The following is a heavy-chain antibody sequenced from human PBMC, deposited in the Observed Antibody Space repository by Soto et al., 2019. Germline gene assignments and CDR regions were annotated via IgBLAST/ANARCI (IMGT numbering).Heavy chain of an antibody. CDR3: TTGWYDSIWGSYRYVEGRYYFDY. J-gene: IGHJ4*02. D-gene: IGHD3-16*02. Sequence: EVQLVGSGGGLVKPRGSLSISCAASGFIFSNAWMSWVRQAPGNGLEWVGRIKNIADGGTTDYAAPVKGRFTISRDDSKNTLYLQMNSLKTEDTAVHYCTTGWYDSIWGSYRYVEGRYYFDYWGQGTLVTVSS. CDR2: IKNIADGGTT. CDR1: GFIFSNAW. V-gene: IGHV3-15*01.